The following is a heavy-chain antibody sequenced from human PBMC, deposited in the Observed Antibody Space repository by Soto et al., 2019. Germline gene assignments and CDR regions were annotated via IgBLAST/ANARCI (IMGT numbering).Heavy chain of an antibody. V-gene: IGHV3-53*01. J-gene: IGHJ4*02. Sequence: GGSLSLSCAASGFTVSSNYMSWVRQAPGKGLEWVSVIYSGGSTYYADSVKGRFTISRDNAKNSLYLQMNSLRDEDTAVYYCARDEGFAVGYWGQGTLVTVSS. CDR3: ARDEGFAVGY. D-gene: IGHD1-26*01. CDR1: GFTVSSNY. CDR2: IYSGGST.